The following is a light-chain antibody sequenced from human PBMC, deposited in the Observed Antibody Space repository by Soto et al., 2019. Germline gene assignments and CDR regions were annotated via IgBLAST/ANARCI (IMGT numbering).Light chain of an antibody. CDR2: EVN. Sequence: QSALARPASLSGSPGQSITISCTGTSSDIGAYDYVSWFQQHPGKAPKLMISEVNNRPSGVSNRFSGSKSGNTAYLTISGLQVEDEAEYFCFSFTTTRTHVVGIGTKVTVL. V-gene: IGLV2-14*01. CDR3: FSFTTTRTHV. J-gene: IGLJ1*01. CDR1: SSDIGAYDY.